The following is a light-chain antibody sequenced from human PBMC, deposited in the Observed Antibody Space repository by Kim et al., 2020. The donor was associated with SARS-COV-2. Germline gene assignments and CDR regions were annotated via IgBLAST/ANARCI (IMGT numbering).Light chain of an antibody. CDR2: GTS. Sequence: LSPGERATLSCRASQSVNSRYLAWYQVKPGQAPRLLIFGTSNWATGVPDRFSGSGSGTDFTLTISSLEPEDFAVYYCQQYGTLPYTFGQVTKLQI. CDR3: QQYGTLPYT. J-gene: IGKJ2*01. V-gene: IGKV3-20*01. CDR1: QSVNSRY.